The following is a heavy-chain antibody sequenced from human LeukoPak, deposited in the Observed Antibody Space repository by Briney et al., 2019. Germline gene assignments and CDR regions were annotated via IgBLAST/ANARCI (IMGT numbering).Heavy chain of an antibody. J-gene: IGHJ6*02. CDR1: GFTFSSYG. CDR2: ISYDGSNK. Sequence: GGSLRLSCAASGFTFSSYGMHWVRQAPGKGLEWVAVISYDGSNKYYADSVKGRFTISRDNSKDTLYLQMNSLRAEDTAVYYCARDAHTGSGTYWGGVDYYYGLDVWGQGTTVTVSS. V-gene: IGHV3-30*03. CDR3: ARDAHTGSGTYWGGVDYYYGLDV. D-gene: IGHD3-10*01.